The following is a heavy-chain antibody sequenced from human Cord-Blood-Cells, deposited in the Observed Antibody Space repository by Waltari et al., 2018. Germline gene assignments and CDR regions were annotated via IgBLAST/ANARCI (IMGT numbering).Heavy chain of an antibody. J-gene: IGHJ4*02. CDR3: ARASPHGSYLFY. CDR2: INPSGGST. CDR1: GFPFTSYY. D-gene: IGHD1-26*01. Sequence: QVQLVQSGAEVKKPGASVKVSCKASGFPFTSYYMHWVRQAPGQGLEWMGIINPSGGSTSYAQKFQGRVTMTRDTSTSTVYMELSSLRSEDTAVYYCARASPHGSYLFYWGQGTLVTVSS. V-gene: IGHV1-46*01.